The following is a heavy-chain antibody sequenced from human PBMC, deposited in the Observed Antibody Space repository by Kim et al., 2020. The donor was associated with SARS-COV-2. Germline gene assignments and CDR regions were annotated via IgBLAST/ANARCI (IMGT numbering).Heavy chain of an antibody. J-gene: IGHJ4*02. CDR3: ARENRGDYSDY. D-gene: IGHD3-10*01. Sequence: TNYHPSRESRVTISVDTSKNQFSLKLSSVTAADTAVYYCARENRGDYSDYWGQGTLVTVSS. CDR2: T. V-gene: IGHV4-59*01.